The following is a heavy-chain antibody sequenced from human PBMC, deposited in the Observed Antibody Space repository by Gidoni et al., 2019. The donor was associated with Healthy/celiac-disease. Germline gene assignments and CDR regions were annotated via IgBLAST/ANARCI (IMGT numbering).Heavy chain of an antibody. J-gene: IGHJ3*02. CDR1: GGSFSGYY. CDR3: ARIHCSSTSCYTAGGAFDI. V-gene: IGHV4-34*01. CDR2: INHSEST. Sequence: QVQLQQWGAGLLKPSETLSRTCAVYGGSFSGYYGSWSRQPPGKGLEWIGEINHSESTNYNPSLKSRVTISVDTSKNQFSLKLSSVTAADTAVYYCARIHCSSTSCYTAGGAFDIWGQGTMVTVSS. D-gene: IGHD2-2*02.